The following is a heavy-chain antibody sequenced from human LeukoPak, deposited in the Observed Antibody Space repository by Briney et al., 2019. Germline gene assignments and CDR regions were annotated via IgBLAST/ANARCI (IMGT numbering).Heavy chain of an antibody. V-gene: IGHV3-30*18. CDR1: GFTFSKND. D-gene: IGHD1-26*01. CDR3: AKEVGVTRVEPY. J-gene: IGHJ4*02. CDR2: ISYDGSNK. Sequence: PGGSLRLSCAASGFTFSKNDMHWVRPAPGKGLEWVAVISYDGSNKYYADSVKGRFTISRDNSKNTLYLQMNSLRPEDTAVYYCAKEVGVTRVEPYWGQGTLVTVSS.